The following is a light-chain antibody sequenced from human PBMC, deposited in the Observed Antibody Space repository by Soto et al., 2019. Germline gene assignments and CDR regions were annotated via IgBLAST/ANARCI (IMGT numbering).Light chain of an antibody. V-gene: IGLV2-14*01. CDR2: DVT. J-gene: IGLJ3*02. CDR1: SSDVGGYNY. Sequence: QSALTQPASVSGSPGQSITISCTGTSSDVGGYNYVSWYQQHPGKAPKLMIYDVTNRPSGVSNRFSGSKSGNTAPLTISGLQAEDEADYYCSSYTSSSTPLVFGGGTKVTVL. CDR3: SSYTSSSTPLV.